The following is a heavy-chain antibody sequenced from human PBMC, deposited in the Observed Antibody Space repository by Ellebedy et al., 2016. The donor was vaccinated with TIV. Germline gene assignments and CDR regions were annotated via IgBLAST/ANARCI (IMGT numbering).Heavy chain of an antibody. J-gene: IGHJ4*02. V-gene: IGHV3-13*01. Sequence: ETLSLTCAASGFTFSSYDMHWVRQATGKGLEWVSAIGTAGDTYYADSVKGRFTISRDNSKNTLYLQMNSLRAEDTAVYYCARGYEEEGNSDFDYWGQGTLVTVSS. CDR2: IGTAGDT. CDR1: GFTFSSYD. CDR3: ARGYEEEGNSDFDY. D-gene: IGHD4-23*01.